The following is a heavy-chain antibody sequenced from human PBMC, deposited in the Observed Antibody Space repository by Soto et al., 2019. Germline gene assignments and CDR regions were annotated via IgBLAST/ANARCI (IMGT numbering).Heavy chain of an antibody. J-gene: IGHJ4*02. CDR3: GRVPAAAAGIGIDH. CDR2: IKSEIDGGTT. Sequence: EVHLVESGGTLVKPGGSLRLSCAASGFTFSSTWMNWVRQAPGKGPEWVGHIKSEIDGGTTDYAAPVKGRFTISRDNAKNTLYLQMNSLRAEDTAVYYCGRVPAAAAGIGIDHWGQGILVTVSS. CDR1: GFTFSSTW. V-gene: IGHV3-15*02. D-gene: IGHD6-13*01.